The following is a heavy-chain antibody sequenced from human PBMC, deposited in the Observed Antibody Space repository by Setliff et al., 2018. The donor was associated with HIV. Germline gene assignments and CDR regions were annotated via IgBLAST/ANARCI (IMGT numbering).Heavy chain of an antibody. CDR2: ISSSGSTI. J-gene: IGHJ4*02. CDR3: ATSWRDGYPGDY. Sequence: GGSLRLSCAASGFTFSDYYMSWIRQAPGKGLEWVSFISSSGSTICYADSVKGRFTISRDNAKNSLYLQMNSLRAEDTAVYYCATSWRDGYPGDYWGQGTLVTVSS. CDR1: GFTFSDYY. V-gene: IGHV3-11*04. D-gene: IGHD5-12*01.